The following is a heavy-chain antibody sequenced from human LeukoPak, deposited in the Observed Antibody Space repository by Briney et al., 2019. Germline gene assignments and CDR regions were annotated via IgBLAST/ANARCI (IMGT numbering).Heavy chain of an antibody. V-gene: IGHV4-30-4*08. CDR3: ARSSGWYKYFQH. J-gene: IGHJ1*01. Sequence: SQTLSLTCTVSGGSISSGGYYWSWIRQHPGKGLEWIGYIYYSGSTYYNPSLKSRVTISVDTSKNQFSLKLSSVTAADTAVYYCARSSGWYKYFQHWGQGTLVTVSS. CDR2: IYYSGST. CDR1: GGSISSGGYY. D-gene: IGHD6-19*01.